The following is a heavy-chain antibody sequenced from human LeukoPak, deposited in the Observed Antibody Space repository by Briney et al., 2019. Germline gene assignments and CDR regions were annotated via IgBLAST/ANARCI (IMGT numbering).Heavy chain of an antibody. Sequence: PSETLSLTCTVSGGSISSRSYYWGWIRQPPGKGLEWIGSIYYSGSTYYNPSLKSRVTISVDTSKNQFSLKLSSVTAADTAVYSCARHGEGSEYYDYVWGSYRPSEFDYWGQGTLVTVSS. V-gene: IGHV4-39*01. D-gene: IGHD3-16*02. CDR3: ARHGEGSEYYDYVWGSYRPSEFDY. CDR2: IYYSGST. J-gene: IGHJ4*02. CDR1: GGSISSRSYY.